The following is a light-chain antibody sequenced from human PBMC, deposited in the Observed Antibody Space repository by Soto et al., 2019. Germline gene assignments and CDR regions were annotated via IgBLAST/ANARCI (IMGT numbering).Light chain of an antibody. CDR2: DAS. Sequence: EVVMTQSPATLSVSPGEGVTLSCRASQSVTSYLAWYQQKPGQAPRLLIYDASNRATGIPARIGGSGSGTDFTLTISSLEPEDFAVYYCQQRSSWPWTFGQGTKVDIK. J-gene: IGKJ1*01. CDR1: QSVTSY. CDR3: QQRSSWPWT. V-gene: IGKV3-11*01.